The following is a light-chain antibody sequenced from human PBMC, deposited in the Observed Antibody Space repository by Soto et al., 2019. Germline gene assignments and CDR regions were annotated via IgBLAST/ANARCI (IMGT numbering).Light chain of an antibody. V-gene: IGLV1-51*01. CDR3: GTWDSSLSAYV. CDR2: DNN. Sequence: QSGLTQPPSVSAAPGQKVTSSCSGSSSNIGNNYVSWYQQLPGTAPKLLIYDNNKRPSGIPDRFSGSKSGTSATLGITGLQTGDEADYYCGTWDSSLSAYVFGTGTKV. CDR1: SSNIGNNY. J-gene: IGLJ1*01.